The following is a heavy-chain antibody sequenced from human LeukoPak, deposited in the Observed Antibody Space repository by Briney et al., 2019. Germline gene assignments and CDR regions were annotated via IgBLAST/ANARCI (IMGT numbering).Heavy chain of an antibody. Sequence: GGSLRLSCAASGFTFSSYAMSWIRQAPGKGLEWVSYISGSGSTIYYAESVKGRFTISRDNAKNSVYLQMNGLTVEDTAVYYCVRDVDIWGQGTLVTVSS. V-gene: IGHV3-48*04. CDR1: GFTFSSYA. J-gene: IGHJ4*02. CDR3: VRDVDI. CDR2: ISGSGSTI. D-gene: IGHD5-24*01.